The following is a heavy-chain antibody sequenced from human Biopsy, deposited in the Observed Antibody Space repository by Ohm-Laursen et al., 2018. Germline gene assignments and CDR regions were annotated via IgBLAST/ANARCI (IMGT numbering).Heavy chain of an antibody. V-gene: IGHV4-4*07. CDR1: GGSLSSYS. CDR2: IYTSGIT. J-gene: IGHJ4*02. D-gene: IGHD2-15*01. Sequence: SETLSLTCTVSGGSLSSYSWSWIRQPAGKGLEWIGQIYTSGITNYNPSLKSRVTISVDTPKNQFSLKLSSATAADTAVFYCARHGSQGYCTGGSCVDYWGQGALVTVSS. CDR3: ARHGSQGYCTGGSCVDY.